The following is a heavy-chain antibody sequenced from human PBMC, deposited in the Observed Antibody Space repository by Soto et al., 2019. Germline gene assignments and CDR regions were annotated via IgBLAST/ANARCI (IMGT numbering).Heavy chain of an antibody. J-gene: IGHJ5*02. CDR2: IYYSGST. V-gene: IGHV4-30-4*01. D-gene: IGHD4-17*01. CDR3: ARDLGDYGGNWFDP. CDR1: GGSISSGDYY. Sequence: QVQLQESGPGLVKPSQTLSLTCTVSGGSISSGDYYCSWIRQPPGKGLGWIGYIYYSGSTYYNPSLKSRVTISVDPSKNQFSLKLSSVTAADTAVYYCARDLGDYGGNWFDPWGQGTLVTVSS.